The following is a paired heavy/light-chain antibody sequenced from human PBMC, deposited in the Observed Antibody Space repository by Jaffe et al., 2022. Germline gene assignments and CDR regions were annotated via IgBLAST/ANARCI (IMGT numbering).Light chain of an antibody. J-gene: IGKJ5*01. V-gene: IGKV3-20*01. CDR3: QQYGSSPIT. Sequence: EIVLTQSPGTLSLSPGERATLSCRASQSVSSSYLAWYQQKPGQAPRLLIYGASSRATGIPDRFSGSGSETDFTLSISRLEPEDFAVYYCQQYGSSPITFGQGTRLEIK. CDR2: GAS. CDR1: QSVSSSY.
Heavy chain of an antibody. Sequence: EVQLVQSGAEVKKPGESLKISCKGSGYSFTSYWIGWVRQMPGKGLEWMGIIYPDNSGTRYSPSFQGQVTISVDKSISTAYLQWSSLKASDTAMYYCVRHPTTLLRGPYDPYFDYWGQGTLVTVSS. CDR2: IYPDNSGT. CDR1: GYSFTSYW. J-gene: IGHJ4*02. D-gene: IGHD3-10*01. V-gene: IGHV5-51*01. CDR3: VRHPTTLLRGPYDPYFDY.